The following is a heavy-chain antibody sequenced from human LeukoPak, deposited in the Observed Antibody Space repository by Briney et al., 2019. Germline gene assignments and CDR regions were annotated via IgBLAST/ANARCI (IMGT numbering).Heavy chain of an antibody. CDR3: ASYAAGYNWLKV. Sequence: GASVKVSCKASGHKFTDYYLHWVRQAPGQGLEWMGWIHPGTGDPNYAQKFQGRVTVTRDTSISTVYMERIRLRSDDTAVYYCASYAAGYNWLKVWGQGTLVTVSS. CDR1: GHKFTDYY. V-gene: IGHV1-2*02. J-gene: IGHJ4*02. CDR2: IHPGTGDP. D-gene: IGHD1-1*01.